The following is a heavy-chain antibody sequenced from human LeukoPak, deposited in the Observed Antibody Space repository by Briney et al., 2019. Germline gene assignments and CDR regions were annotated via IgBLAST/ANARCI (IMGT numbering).Heavy chain of an antibody. CDR3: ARVGRSYLDY. V-gene: IGHV4-61*08. CDR1: GGSISSGGSS. CDR2: IYYSGST. Sequence: PSETLSLTCAVSGGSISSGGSSWSWIRQPPGKGLEWIGYIYYSGSTTYNPSLKSRVTISVDTSKNQFSLKLSSVTAADTAVYYCARVGRSYLDYWGQGTLVTVSS. D-gene: IGHD3-16*02. J-gene: IGHJ4*02.